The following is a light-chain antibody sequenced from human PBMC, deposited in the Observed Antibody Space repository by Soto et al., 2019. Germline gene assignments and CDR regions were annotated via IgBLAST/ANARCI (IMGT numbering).Light chain of an antibody. V-gene: IGKV3-15*01. CDR3: QQYDEWPLP. CDR1: QNVKTR. J-gene: IGKJ4*01. CDR2: DAF. Sequence: EKVMTQPPATLSVSPGERATLSCRASQNVKTRLAWYQQKPGQAPRLLIYDAFTRATGIPARFSGSASGTEFTLTISSLQSEDFAVYYCQQYDEWPLPFGRGTKVDIK.